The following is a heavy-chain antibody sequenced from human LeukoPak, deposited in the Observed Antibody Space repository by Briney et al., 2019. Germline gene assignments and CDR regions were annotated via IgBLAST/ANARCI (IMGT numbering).Heavy chain of an antibody. J-gene: IGHJ4*02. V-gene: IGHV1-8*01. Sequence: ASVKVSCKASGYTFTSYDINWVRQATGQGLEWMGWMNPNSGNTGYAQKFQGRVTMTRNTSISTAYMEPSSLRSDDTAVYYCAREWVSDTSMDAFDYWGRGTLVTVSS. CDR2: MNPNSGNT. CDR1: GYTFTSYD. CDR3: AREWVSDTSMDAFDY. D-gene: IGHD5-18*01.